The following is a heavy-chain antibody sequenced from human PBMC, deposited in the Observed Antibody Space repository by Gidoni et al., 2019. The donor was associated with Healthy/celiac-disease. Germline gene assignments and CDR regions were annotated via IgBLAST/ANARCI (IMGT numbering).Heavy chain of an antibody. Sequence: QVQLVESGGGVVQPGRSLRLSCAASGFTFSSYAMHWVRQAPGKGLEWVAVISYDGSNKYYADSVKGRFTISRDNSKNTLYLQMNSLRAEDTAVYYCAREGIGFTGLSFGGQGTLVTVSS. D-gene: IGHD2-15*01. V-gene: IGHV3-30-3*01. CDR1: GFTFSSYA. CDR2: ISYDGSNK. CDR3: AREGIGFTGLSF. J-gene: IGHJ4*02.